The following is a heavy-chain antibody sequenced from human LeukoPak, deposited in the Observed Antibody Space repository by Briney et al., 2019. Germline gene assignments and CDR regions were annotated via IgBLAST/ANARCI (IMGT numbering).Heavy chain of an antibody. CDR2: ISSSGSYI. V-gene: IGHV3-21*01. CDR1: GFTFSGYR. D-gene: IGHD3-9*01. Sequence: GGSLRLSCAASGFTFSGYRMNWVRQAPGKGLEWVSSISSSGSYIYYADSVKGRFTISRDNAKNSLYLQMNSLRAEDTAVYYCARVQYDILTGQDYWGQGTLVTVSS. J-gene: IGHJ4*02. CDR3: ARVQYDILTGQDY.